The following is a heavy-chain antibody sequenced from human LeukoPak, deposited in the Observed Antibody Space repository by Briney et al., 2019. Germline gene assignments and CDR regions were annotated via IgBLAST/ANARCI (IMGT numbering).Heavy chain of an antibody. CDR1: GGSISSSSYY. Sequence: SETLSLTCTVSGGSISSSSYYWGWIRQPPGKGLEWIGSIYYSGSTYYNPSLKSRVTISVDTSKNQFSLKLSSVTAADTAVYYCARDLPGLYYMDVWGKGTTVTVSS. D-gene: IGHD1-14*01. CDR3: ARDLPGLYYMDV. V-gene: IGHV4-39*07. CDR2: IYYSGST. J-gene: IGHJ6*03.